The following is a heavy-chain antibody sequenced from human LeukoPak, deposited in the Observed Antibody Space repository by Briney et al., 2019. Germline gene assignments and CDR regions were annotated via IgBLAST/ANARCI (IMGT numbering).Heavy chain of an antibody. CDR1: GFTFSSYW. J-gene: IGHJ6*02. Sequence: GGSLRLSCAASGFTFSSYWMSWVRQAPGKGLEWVANIKQVGSEKYYVDSVKGRFTISRDNAKNSLYLQMNSLRAEDTAVYYCARDSRYSSSWYGGYYYGMDVWGQGTTVTVSS. CDR2: IKQVGSEK. CDR3: ARDSRYSSSWYGGYYYGMDV. D-gene: IGHD6-13*01. V-gene: IGHV3-7*01.